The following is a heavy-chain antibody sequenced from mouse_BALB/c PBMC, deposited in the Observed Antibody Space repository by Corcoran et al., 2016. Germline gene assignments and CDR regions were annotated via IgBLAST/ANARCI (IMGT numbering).Heavy chain of an antibody. V-gene: IGHV1-66*01. J-gene: IGHJ2*01. CDR1: GYSFTSYY. D-gene: IGHD3-2*01. Sequence: QVQLQQSGPELAKPGASVKISCKASGYSFTSYYIHWVKQRPGQGLEWSGWIFPGSGNTKYNEKFKGKATLTADTSSSTAYMQLSSLTSEDSAVYFCAKTARATYYFDYWGQGTTLTVSS. CDR3: AKTARATYYFDY. CDR2: IFPGSGNT.